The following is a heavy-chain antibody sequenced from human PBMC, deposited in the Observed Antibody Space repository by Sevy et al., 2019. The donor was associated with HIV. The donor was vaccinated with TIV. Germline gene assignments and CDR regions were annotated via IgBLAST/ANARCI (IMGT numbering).Heavy chain of an antibody. D-gene: IGHD3-3*01. CDR2: IRSISSPT. J-gene: IGHJ4*02. CDR1: GFTFSGYS. V-gene: IGHV3-48*02. Sequence: GGSLRLSCTASGFTFSGYSMNWVRQAPGKGLEWVSYIRSISSPTYYADSVQGRFTVSRDNAKNSLYLQMNSLRDEDTAVYYCVREGIGGARDFDYWGQGTLVTVSS. CDR3: VREGIGGARDFDY.